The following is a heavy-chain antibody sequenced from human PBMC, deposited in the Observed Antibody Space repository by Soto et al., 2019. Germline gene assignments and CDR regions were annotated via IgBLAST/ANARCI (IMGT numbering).Heavy chain of an antibody. CDR2: SSHDGTVT. CDR3: TRDVNWLFFDY. D-gene: IGHD3-22*01. J-gene: IGHJ4*02. Sequence: PDGSLRLSCAASGFMFSDYVMHGVRQAPGKGLGWVSRSSHDGTVTSYADSGKGRFTVSRDNSKNTLYWQMDSLRAQDTAVYYSTRDVNWLFFDYWGKGGLVRVSS. V-gene: IGHV3-74*01. CDR1: GFMFSDYV.